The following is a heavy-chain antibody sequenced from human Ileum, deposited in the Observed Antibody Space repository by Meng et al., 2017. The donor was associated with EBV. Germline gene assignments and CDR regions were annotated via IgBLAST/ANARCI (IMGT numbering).Heavy chain of an antibody. CDR1: GYTFTGYY. J-gene: IGHJ4*02. Sequence: QLQMVQSGAGVKNPGGAVKVSCTASGYTFTGYYIHWVRQDPGQGLEWMGRINSNSGGTDYARKFRGRVTMTRDTSISTAYMELSGLRSDDTAIYYCARDQYYASGTKDYWGQGTLVTVSS. CDR3: ARDQYYASGTKDY. D-gene: IGHD3-10*01. CDR2: INSNSGGT. V-gene: IGHV1-2*06.